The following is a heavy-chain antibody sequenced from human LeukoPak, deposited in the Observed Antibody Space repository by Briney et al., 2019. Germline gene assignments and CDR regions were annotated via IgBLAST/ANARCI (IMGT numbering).Heavy chain of an antibody. Sequence: GGSLRLSCAASGFTFSSYAMSWVRQAPGKGLEWVSGISASGGGTYYADSVKGRFTISRDNSKNTLYLQMNSPRAEDTAVYYCAKGEYSSSWYAEYFQHWGQGTLVTVSS. CDR1: GFTFSSYA. D-gene: IGHD6-13*01. CDR3: AKGEYSSSWYAEYFQH. V-gene: IGHV3-23*01. J-gene: IGHJ1*01. CDR2: ISASGGGT.